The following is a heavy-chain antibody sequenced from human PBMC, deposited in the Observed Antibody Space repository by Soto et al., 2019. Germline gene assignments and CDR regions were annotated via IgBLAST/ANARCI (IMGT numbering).Heavy chain of an antibody. CDR2: IIPIFGTA. V-gene: IGHV1-69*06. CDR1: GGTFSRYA. J-gene: IGHJ6*02. Sequence: GASVKVSCKASGGTFSRYAISWVRQAPGQGLEWMGGIIPIFGTANYAQKFQGRVTITADKSTSTAYMELSSLRSEDTAVYYCARSPYTTGYHYGMDVWGQGTTVTVSS. D-gene: IGHD3-9*01. CDR3: ARSPYTTGYHYGMDV.